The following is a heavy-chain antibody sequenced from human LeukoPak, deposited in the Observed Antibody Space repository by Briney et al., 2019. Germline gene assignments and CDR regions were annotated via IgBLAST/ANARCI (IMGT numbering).Heavy chain of an antibody. CDR1: GYTFTGYY. V-gene: IGHV1-2*02. J-gene: IGHJ6*02. CDR2: INPNSGGT. D-gene: IGHD1-26*01. CDR3: ARAPWELLTYYYYGMDG. Sequence: ASVKVSCKASGYTFTGYYMHWVRQAPGQGIEWMGWINPNSGGTNYAQKFQGRVTMTRDTSISTAYMELSRLRSDDTAVYYCARAPWELLTYYYYGMDGWGQRTTVTVSS.